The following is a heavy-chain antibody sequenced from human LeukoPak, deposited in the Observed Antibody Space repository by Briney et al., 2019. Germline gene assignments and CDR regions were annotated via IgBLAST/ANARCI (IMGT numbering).Heavy chain of an antibody. CDR1: GFTFSSYG. CDR3: ARDYTLRYFDWLFPEYYYYYGMDV. CDR2: IWYDGSNK. J-gene: IGHJ6*02. Sequence: PGGSLRLSCAASGFTFSSYGMHWVRQAPGNGLEWVAVIWYDGSNKYYADSVKGRFTISRDNSKNTLYLQMNGLRAEDTAVYYCARDYTLRYFDWLFPEYYYYYGMDVWGQGTTVTVSS. D-gene: IGHD3-9*01. V-gene: IGHV3-33*01.